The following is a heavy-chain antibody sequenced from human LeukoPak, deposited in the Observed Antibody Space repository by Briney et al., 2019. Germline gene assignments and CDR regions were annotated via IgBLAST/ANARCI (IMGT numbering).Heavy chain of an antibody. CDR3: ARSDYGDSSFDY. CDR2: IYYSGST. V-gene: IGHV4-38-2*02. J-gene: IGHJ4*02. Sequence: SETLSLTCTVSDYSIGRGYYWGWIRQPPGKGLEWIGSIYYSGSTYYNPSLKSRVTISVDTSKNQFSLQLNSVTPEDTAVYYCARSDYGDSSFDYWGQGTLVTVSS. D-gene: IGHD4-17*01. CDR1: DYSIGRGYY.